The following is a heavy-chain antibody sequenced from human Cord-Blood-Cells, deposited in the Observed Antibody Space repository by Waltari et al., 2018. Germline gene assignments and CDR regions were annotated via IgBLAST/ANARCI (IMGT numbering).Heavy chain of an antibody. CDR3: ATRYSGSYYAFDI. V-gene: IGHV4-34*01. CDR1: GGSFSGYY. D-gene: IGHD1-26*01. J-gene: IGHJ3*02. Sequence: QVQLQQWGAGLLKPSETLSLTCAVYGGSFSGYYWSWIRQPPGKGLEWIGEINHSGSNNYNPSLKSRVTISVDTSKNQFSLKLSSVTAADTAVYYCATRYSGSYYAFDIWGQGTMVTVSS. CDR2: INHSGSN.